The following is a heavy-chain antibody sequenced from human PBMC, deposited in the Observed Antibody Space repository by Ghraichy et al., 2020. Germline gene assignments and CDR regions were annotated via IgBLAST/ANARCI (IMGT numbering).Heavy chain of an antibody. V-gene: IGHV3-23*01. CDR3: ARDCGGTRGHSGASDY. CDR1: GFIFSSYA. CDR2: ISGNGEST. D-gene: IGHD4-23*01. Sequence: GSLRLSCAASGFIFSSYAMIWVRLAPGKGLEWVSTISGNGESTFYADSVKGRFTISRDNSKNTLYLQMSSLRVEDSAIYMCARDCGGTRGHSGASDYWGQGTLVTVSS. J-gene: IGHJ4*02.